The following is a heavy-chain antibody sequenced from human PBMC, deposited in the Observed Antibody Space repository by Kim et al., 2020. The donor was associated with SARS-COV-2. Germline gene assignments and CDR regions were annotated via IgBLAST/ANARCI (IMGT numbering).Heavy chain of an antibody. J-gene: IGHJ4*02. CDR3: AKESGNGDYGILDYFDY. CDR1: GFTFSSYG. Sequence: GGSLRLSCAASGFTFSSYGMHWVRQAPGKGLEWVAVISYDGSNKYYADSVKGRFTISRDNSKNTLYLQMNSLRAEDTAVYYCAKESGNGDYGILDYFDYWGQGTLVTVSS. CDR2: ISYDGSNK. D-gene: IGHD4-17*01. V-gene: IGHV3-30*18.